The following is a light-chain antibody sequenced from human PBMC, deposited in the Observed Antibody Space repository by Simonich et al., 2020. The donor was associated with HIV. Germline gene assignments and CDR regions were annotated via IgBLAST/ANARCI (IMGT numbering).Light chain of an antibody. CDR1: HSVSTSY. Sequence: DIVLTQSPGTLSLSPGERATHSCRASHSVSTSYLAWYQQKSGKAPRFLIYGAYNRATGIPDRFSGSGSGTDFTLTISRLEPEDFAVYYCQQYGSSPPYTFGQGTKLEIK. CDR3: QQYGSSPPYT. CDR2: GAY. V-gene: IGKV3-20*01. J-gene: IGKJ2*01.